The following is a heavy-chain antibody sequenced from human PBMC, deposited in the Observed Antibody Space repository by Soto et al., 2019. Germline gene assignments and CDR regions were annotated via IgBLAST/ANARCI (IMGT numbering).Heavy chain of an antibody. D-gene: IGHD5-18*01. CDR2: IIPIFGTA. CDR1: GGTFSSYA. CDR3: AKDVRTIQLWSNKNRARSDLFDY. Sequence: QVQLVQSGAEVKKPGSSVKVSCKASGGTFSSYAISWVRQAPGQGLEWMGGIIPIFGTANYAQKFQGRVTITADESTSTAYMELSSLRSEDTAVYYCAKDVRTIQLWSNKNRARSDLFDYWGQGTLVTVSS. V-gene: IGHV1-69*01. J-gene: IGHJ4*02.